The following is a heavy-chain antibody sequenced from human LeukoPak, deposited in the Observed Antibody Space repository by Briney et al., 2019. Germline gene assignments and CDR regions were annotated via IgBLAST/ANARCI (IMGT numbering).Heavy chain of an antibody. Sequence: GESLKISCKGSGYSFTSYWIGWVRQMPGKGLEWMGIIYPGDSDTRYSPSFQGQVTISADKSIITAYLQWSSLKASDTAMYYCARHLPLSLYGMDVWGQGTTVTVSS. CDR2: IYPGDSDT. CDR3: ARHLPLSLYGMDV. J-gene: IGHJ6*02. V-gene: IGHV5-51*01. D-gene: IGHD5/OR15-5a*01. CDR1: GYSFTSYW.